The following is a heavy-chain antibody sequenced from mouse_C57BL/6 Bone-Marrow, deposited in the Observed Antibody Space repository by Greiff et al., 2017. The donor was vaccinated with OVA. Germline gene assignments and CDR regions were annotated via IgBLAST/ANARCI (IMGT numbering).Heavy chain of an antibody. CDR3: ARGTGWYFDV. CDR1: GYTFTSYG. CDR2: IYPRSGNT. J-gene: IGHJ1*03. D-gene: IGHD4-1*01. Sequence: QVQLKESGAELARPGASVKLSCKASGYTFTSYGISWVKQRTGQGLEWIGEIYPRSGNTYYNEKFKGKATLTADKSSSTAYMELRSLTSEDSAVYFCARGTGWYFDVWGTGTTVTVSS. V-gene: IGHV1-81*01.